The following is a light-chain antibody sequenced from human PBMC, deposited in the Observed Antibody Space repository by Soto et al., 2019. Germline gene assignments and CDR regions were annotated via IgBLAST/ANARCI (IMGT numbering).Light chain of an antibody. J-gene: IGKJ3*01. V-gene: IGKV3-20*01. CDR2: GAS. CDR3: QQYCSSPFA. Sequence: EIGLTQSPGTLSLSPGERATLSCRASQSVSSTYLAWYQQKPGQAPRLLIYGASNRATGIPDRFSGSGSGTDFTLTISRLETEDFAVYYCQQYCSSPFAFGPGNKVDI. CDR1: QSVSSTY.